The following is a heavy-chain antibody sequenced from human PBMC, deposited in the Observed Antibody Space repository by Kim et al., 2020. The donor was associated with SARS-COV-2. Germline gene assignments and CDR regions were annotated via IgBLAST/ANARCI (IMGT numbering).Heavy chain of an antibody. CDR1: EYTFTGYD. Sequence: ASVKVSCKASEYTFTGYDIRWVRQAPGQGLHRVGGTNDSKGAPKYSQQLQGRLILTRATTISTAYMELSRLRSDDTAVYYCARDIGGWRYQLPRCMGAWG. J-gene: IGHJ6*01. CDR2: TNDSKGAP. V-gene: IGHV1-2*02. D-gene: IGHD2-2*01. CDR3: ARDIGGWRYQLPRCMGA.